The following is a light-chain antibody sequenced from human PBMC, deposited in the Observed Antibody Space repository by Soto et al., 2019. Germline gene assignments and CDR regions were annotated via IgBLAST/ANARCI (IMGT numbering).Light chain of an antibody. CDR3: PQRSNWGGLT. J-gene: IGKJ4*01. V-gene: IGKV3-11*01. Sequence: EIVLTQSPATLSLSPGERATLSCSASQSVSSYLAWYQQKPGQAPRLLIYDASNRATGIPARFSGSGYGTNLTLTISSLEPEEFAVYYCPQRSNWGGLTFGGGTKVEIK. CDR1: QSVSSY. CDR2: DAS.